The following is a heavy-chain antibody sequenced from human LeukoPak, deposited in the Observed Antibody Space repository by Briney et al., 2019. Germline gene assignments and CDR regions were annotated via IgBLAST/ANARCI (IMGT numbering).Heavy chain of an antibody. CDR1: GFTFSSYA. CDR3: AKVPYGDYYFEN. Sequence: GGSLRLSCAASGFTFSSYAMTWVRQTPGKGLEWVSAITASGGSTYYADSVKGRFTISRDNSKNTLYLQVNSLRAEDAAVYYCAKVPYGDYYFENWGQGTLVTVSS. CDR2: ITASGGST. D-gene: IGHD4-17*01. V-gene: IGHV3-23*01. J-gene: IGHJ4*02.